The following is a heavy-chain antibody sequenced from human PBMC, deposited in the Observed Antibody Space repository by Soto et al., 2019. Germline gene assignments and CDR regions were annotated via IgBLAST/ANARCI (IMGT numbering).Heavy chain of an antibody. J-gene: IGHJ4*02. CDR3: ARREIQGPIDY. D-gene: IGHD1-26*01. Sequence: QVQLQESGPGLVKPSDTLSLTCAVSGYSISSSNWWGWIRQPPGKGLEWIGYIYYSGTTYYNPSLKSRVTMSVHTSKNQFTLQLTSVTAVDTAVYYCARREIQGPIDYWGQGTLVTVSS. V-gene: IGHV4-28*01. CDR2: IYYSGTT. CDR1: GYSISSSNW.